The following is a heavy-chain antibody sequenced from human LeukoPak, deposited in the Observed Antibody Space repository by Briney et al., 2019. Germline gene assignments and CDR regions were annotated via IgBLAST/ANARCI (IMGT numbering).Heavy chain of an antibody. V-gene: IGHV3-23*01. CDR2: IRNRGGET. D-gene: IGHD2-15*01. CDR1: GLTFDSYA. Sequence: PGGSLRLSCAASGLTFDSYALSWVRQAPGKGPEWVAVIRNRGGETFYTDSVKGRFTISRDNSDNTLYLQMNNLRAEDTAVYFCVKGSGESCYSSLDSWGQGTLVTVSS. J-gene: IGHJ4*02. CDR3: VKGSGESCYSSLDS.